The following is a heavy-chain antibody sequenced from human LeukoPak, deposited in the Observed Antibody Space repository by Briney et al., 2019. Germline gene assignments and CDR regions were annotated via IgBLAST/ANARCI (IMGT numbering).Heavy chain of an antibody. CDR2: MNEDGSIT. D-gene: IGHD1-26*01. CDR3: GRDLGGRSGY. CDR1: GFTFRTYW. Sequence: GGSLRLSCAVSGFTFRTYWMHWVRQVPGEGLVWVSRMNEDGSITNYADSVKGRFSISRDNAENTLYLQMNSLRAEDTAVYYCGRDLGGRSGYWGQGTLVTVSS. V-gene: IGHV3-74*01. J-gene: IGHJ4*02.